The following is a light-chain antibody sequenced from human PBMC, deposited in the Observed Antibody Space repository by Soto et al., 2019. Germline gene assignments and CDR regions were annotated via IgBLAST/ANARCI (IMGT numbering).Light chain of an antibody. CDR2: EVS. CDR1: SSDVGGYNY. Sequence: QSALTQPASVSGSPGQSITISCTGTSSDVGGYNYVSWYQQNPGKAPKLMIYEVSNRPSGVSNCFSGSKSGNTASLTISGLQAEDEADYYRSSYTSSSTRVGFGGGTKLTV. J-gene: IGLJ2*01. V-gene: IGLV2-14*01. CDR3: SSYTSSSTRVG.